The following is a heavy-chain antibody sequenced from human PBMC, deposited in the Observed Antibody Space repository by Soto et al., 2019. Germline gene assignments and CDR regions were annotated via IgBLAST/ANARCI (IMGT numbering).Heavy chain of an antibody. CDR3: ARGSSVYDSSGYAFDF. CDR2: IKQDGSHK. CDR1: GFTFSNYG. D-gene: IGHD3-22*01. J-gene: IGHJ4*02. Sequence: PGGSLRLSCAASGFTFSNYGMSWVRQAPGKGLEWVTNIKQDGSHKFYVDSVKGRFTMSRDNAENSLYLQMSSLRAEDTAVYYCARGSSVYDSSGYAFDFRGQGSLVTVSS. V-gene: IGHV3-7*01.